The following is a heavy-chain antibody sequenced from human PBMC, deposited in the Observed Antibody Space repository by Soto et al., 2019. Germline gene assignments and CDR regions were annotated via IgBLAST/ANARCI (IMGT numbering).Heavy chain of an antibody. CDR3: ARARNDSLGFDY. J-gene: IGHJ4*02. D-gene: IGHD1-1*01. CDR1: GGTFSSYT. Sequence: SVKVSCKASGGTFSSYTISWVRQAPGQGLEWMGRIIPILGIANYAQKFQGRVTITADKSTSTAYMELSSLRSEDTAVYYCARARNDSLGFDYWGQGTLVTVSS. CDR2: IIPILGIA. V-gene: IGHV1-69*02.